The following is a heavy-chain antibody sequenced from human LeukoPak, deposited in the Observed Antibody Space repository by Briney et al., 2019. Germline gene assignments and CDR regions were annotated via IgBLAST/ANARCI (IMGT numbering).Heavy chain of an antibody. CDR2: IYHSGST. V-gene: IGHV4-38-2*02. D-gene: IGHD2-21*02. J-gene: IGHJ4*02. Sequence: SETLSLTCTVSGYSISSGYYWGWIRQPPGKGLEWIGSIYHSGSTYYNPSLKSRVTISVDTSKNQFSLKLSSVTAADTAVYYCARNDVVVTAILGYWGQGTLVTVSS. CDR1: GYSISSGYY. CDR3: ARNDVVVTAILGY.